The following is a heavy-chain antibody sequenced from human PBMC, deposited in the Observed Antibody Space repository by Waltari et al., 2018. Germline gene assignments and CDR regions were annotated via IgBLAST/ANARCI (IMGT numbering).Heavy chain of an antibody. CDR3: ARSRLRYYFDS. CDR2: ISYDGSNK. CDR1: GFTFSSYA. V-gene: IGHV3-30-3*01. J-gene: IGHJ4*02. Sequence: QVQLVESGGGVVQPGRSLRLSCAASGFTFSSYAMHWVRQAPGKGLEWVAGISYDGSNKYYADSVKGRFTISRDNSKNTLYLKMSSLRAEDTAVYYWARSRLRYYFDSWGQGTLVTVSS. D-gene: IGHD4-17*01.